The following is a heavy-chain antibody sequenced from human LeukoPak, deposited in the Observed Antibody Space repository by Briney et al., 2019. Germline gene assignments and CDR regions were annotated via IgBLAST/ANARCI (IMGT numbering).Heavy chain of an antibody. D-gene: IGHD6-19*01. V-gene: IGHV4-59*08. Sequence: PSETLSLTCTVSGASISSYYWTWIRQSPGQGLEWIGYICHTGATTYNPSLKSRVTMSIDTSKKQFSLKLTSVTAADTAVYFCARYGVSGWVIDNWGQGTLVTVSS. CDR1: GASISSYY. J-gene: IGHJ4*02. CDR2: ICHTGAT. CDR3: ARYGVSGWVIDN.